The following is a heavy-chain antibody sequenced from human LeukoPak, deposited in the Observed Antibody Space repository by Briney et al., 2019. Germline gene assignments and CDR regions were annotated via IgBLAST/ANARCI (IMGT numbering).Heavy chain of an antibody. CDR3: ARADWDTAMIDY. CDR1: GLTFSNAW. J-gene: IGHJ4*02. CDR2: ISSSSSYI. D-gene: IGHD5-18*01. Sequence: GGSLRLSCAASGLTFSNAWMNWVRQAPGKGLEWVSSISSSSSYIYYADSVKGRFTISRDNAKNSLYLQMNSLRAEDTAVYYCARADWDTAMIDYWGQGTLVTVSS. V-gene: IGHV3-21*01.